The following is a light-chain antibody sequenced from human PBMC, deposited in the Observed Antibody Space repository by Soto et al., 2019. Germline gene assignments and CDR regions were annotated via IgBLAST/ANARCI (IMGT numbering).Light chain of an antibody. Sequence: NVLTHSPATLSFSPGEVATLSFRANQSINTYLAWYQQKPGQAPRLLIYDASKRATGIPARFSGSGSGTNFTLTISSLEPEDFAVYYCQQRRSWQVTFGQGTRLEIK. J-gene: IGKJ5*01. CDR1: QSINTY. CDR3: QQRRSWQVT. V-gene: IGKV3D-11*02. CDR2: DAS.